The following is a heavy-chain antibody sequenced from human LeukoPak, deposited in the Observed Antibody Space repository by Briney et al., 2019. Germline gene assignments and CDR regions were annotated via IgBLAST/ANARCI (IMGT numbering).Heavy chain of an antibody. D-gene: IGHD3-10*01. J-gene: IGHJ6*03. CDR2: ISTGGTYI. Sequence: GGSLRLSCAAAGLTFSGYGMFWVRQAPGKGLEWISSISTGGTYIYYADSVKGRFTISRDNAKNSLYLQMNSLRAEDTAVYYCARQITMVRGVIAGAYYYYYYMHVWAKGTTVTVSS. CDR1: GLTFSGYG. CDR3: ARQITMVRGVIAGAYYYYYYMHV. V-gene: IGHV3-21*04.